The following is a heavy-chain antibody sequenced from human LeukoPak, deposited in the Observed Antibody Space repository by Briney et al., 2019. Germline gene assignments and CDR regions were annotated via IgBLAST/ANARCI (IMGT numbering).Heavy chain of an antibody. Sequence: SETLSLTCTVSGGSISSYHWSWIRQPPGKGLEWIGYIYYSGSTNYNPSLKSRVTISVDTSKNQFSLKLSSVTAADTAVYYCARYLVYCSNPSCSAFDILVQETMVTVSS. CDR3: ARYLVYCSNPSCSAFDI. J-gene: IGHJ3*02. V-gene: IGHV4-59*01. CDR1: GGSISSYH. D-gene: IGHD2-2*01. CDR2: IYYSGST.